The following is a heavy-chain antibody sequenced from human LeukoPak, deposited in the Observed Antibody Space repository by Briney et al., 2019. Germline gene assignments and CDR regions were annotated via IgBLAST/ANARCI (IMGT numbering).Heavy chain of an antibody. CDR1: GFTFSSYA. V-gene: IGHV3-23*01. J-gene: IGHJ4*02. CDR3: AKTTTGYSSGRYPGWPVDY. Sequence: GGSLRLSCAASGFTFSSYAMSWVRQAPGKGLEWVSGISGSGGDTYYADSVKGRFTISRDNSKNMVYLQMKSPSTEDTAVYYCAKTTTGYSSGRYPGWPVDYWGQGTLVTVSS. CDR2: ISGSGGDT. D-gene: IGHD6-19*01.